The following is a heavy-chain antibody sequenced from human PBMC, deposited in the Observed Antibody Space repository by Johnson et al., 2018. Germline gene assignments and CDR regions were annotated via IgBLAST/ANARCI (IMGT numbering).Heavy chain of an antibody. D-gene: IGHD5-18*01. J-gene: IGHJ4*02. V-gene: IGHV3-11*01. CDR2: ISSSGSTI. CDR1: GFTFSDYY. Sequence: QVQLVQSGGGLVKPGGSLRLSCAASGFTFSDYYMSWIRQAPGKGLEWVSYISSSGSTIYYEDSVKGRFTISRDNAKNSLYLQMNCLRAEDTAIYYCAKAPVGGYSYGYSFDYLGQGTLVTVSS. CDR3: AKAPVGGYSYGYSFDY.